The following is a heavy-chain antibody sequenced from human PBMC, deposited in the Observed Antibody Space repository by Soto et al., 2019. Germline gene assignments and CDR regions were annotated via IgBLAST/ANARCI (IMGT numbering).Heavy chain of an antibody. J-gene: IGHJ3*02. CDR2: ISGRGGST. Sequence: GGSLRLSCAASGFTFRSYAMSWVRQAPGKGLEWVSAISGRGGSTYYADSVKGRFTISRDNSKNTLYLQMNSRRAEDTAVHYCAKDRGYSSGWYLVYDAFDIWGQGTMVTVSS. V-gene: IGHV3-23*01. D-gene: IGHD6-19*01. CDR3: AKDRGYSSGWYLVYDAFDI. CDR1: GFTFRSYA.